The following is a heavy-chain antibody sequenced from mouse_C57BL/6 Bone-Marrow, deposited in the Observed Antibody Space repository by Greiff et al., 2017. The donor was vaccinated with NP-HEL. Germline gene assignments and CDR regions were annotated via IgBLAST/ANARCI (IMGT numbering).Heavy chain of an antibody. CDR3: TRIDGSSFYYYAMDY. CDR1: VYTFTSYW. J-gene: IGHJ4*01. V-gene: IGHV1-5*01. D-gene: IGHD1-1*01. Sequence: EVQLQQSGTVLARPGASVKMSCKTSVYTFTSYWMHWVKQRPGQGLEWIGAIYPGNSDTSYNQKFKGKAKLTAVTSASTAYMELSSLTNEDSAVYYCTRIDGSSFYYYAMDYWGQGTSVTVSS. CDR2: IYPGNSDT.